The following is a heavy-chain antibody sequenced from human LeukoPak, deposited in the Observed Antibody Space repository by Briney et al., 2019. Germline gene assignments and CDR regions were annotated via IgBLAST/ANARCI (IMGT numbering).Heavy chain of an antibody. Sequence: GGSLRLSCAASGFTFSSYAMSWVRQAPGKGLEWVSAFSGSGGSTYYADSVKGRFTISRDNSKNTLYLQMNSLRAEDTAVYYCAKDPSTTYYYDSSGDYWGQGTLVTVSS. V-gene: IGHV3-23*01. J-gene: IGHJ4*02. D-gene: IGHD3-22*01. CDR3: AKDPSTTYYYDSSGDY. CDR1: GFTFSSYA. CDR2: FSGSGGST.